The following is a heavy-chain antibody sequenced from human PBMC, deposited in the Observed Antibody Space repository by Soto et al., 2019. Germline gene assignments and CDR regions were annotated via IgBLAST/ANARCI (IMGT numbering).Heavy chain of an antibody. J-gene: IGHJ4*02. CDR3: AKDQAIFGPPLGFDY. D-gene: IGHD3-3*01. V-gene: IGHV3-23*01. CDR1: GFTFSIFN. Sequence: GGSLRLSCAASGFTFSIFNMGWVRQAPGKGLEWLSLISGSSSSTYYADSVKGRFTISRDNSKNTLYLQMNSLRAEDTAVYYCAKDQAIFGPPLGFDYWGQGTLVTVSS. CDR2: ISGSSSST.